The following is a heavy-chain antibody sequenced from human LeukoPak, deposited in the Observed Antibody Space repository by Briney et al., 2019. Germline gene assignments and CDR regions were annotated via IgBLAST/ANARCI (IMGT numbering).Heavy chain of an antibody. CDR1: GGSISSYY. Sequence: PSETLPLTCTVSGGSISSYYWSWIRQPAGKGLEWIGRCYTSGSTNYNPSLRSRVTMSVDTSKNHFSLKLSSVTAADTAVYYCARGPRGIAAAVTDAFDIWGQGTMVTVSS. CDR3: ARGPRGIAAAVTDAFDI. CDR2: CYTSGST. V-gene: IGHV4-4*07. J-gene: IGHJ3*02. D-gene: IGHD6-13*01.